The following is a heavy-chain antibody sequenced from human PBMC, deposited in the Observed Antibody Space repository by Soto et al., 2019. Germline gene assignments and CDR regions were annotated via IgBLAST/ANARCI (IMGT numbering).Heavy chain of an antibody. CDR1: EFTVRSNY. Sequence: EVQLVETGGGLIQPGGSLRLSCAVSEFTVRSNYMSWVRQAPGKGLEWVSIIYSSGNTYYADSVKGRFTMSRDTSNNTVFLQMSSLRAEDTAVYYCARVSSPFGYWGQGTLVTVSS. J-gene: IGHJ4*02. CDR2: IYSSGNT. D-gene: IGHD3-16*01. CDR3: ARVSSPFGY. V-gene: IGHV3-53*02.